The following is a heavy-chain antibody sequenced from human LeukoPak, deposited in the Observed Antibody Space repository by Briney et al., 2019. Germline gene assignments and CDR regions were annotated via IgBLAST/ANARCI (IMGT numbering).Heavy chain of an antibody. J-gene: IGHJ3*02. D-gene: IGHD4-17*01. CDR1: GFTFGHYA. Sequence: GRSLRLSCAASGFTFGHYAMHWVRQAPGKGLEWLAVISYDASNEYYADSVKGPFIISRDNPKKTLYLQMNSLRVEDTAVYYCAREAYGDYHCDMWGQGTMVTVSS. CDR2: ISYDASNE. V-gene: IGHV3-30-3*01. CDR3: AREAYGDYHCDM.